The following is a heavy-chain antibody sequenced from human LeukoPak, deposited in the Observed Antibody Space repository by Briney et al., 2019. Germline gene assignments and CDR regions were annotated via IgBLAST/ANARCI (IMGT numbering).Heavy chain of an antibody. CDR2: ISASNGNT. D-gene: IGHD2-2*01. J-gene: IGHJ4*02. Sequence: ASVKVSCKASGYTFTRYGISWVRQAPGQGLQWLGWISASNGNTNYAQKFRDRVTMSTDTSTGTAYLDVRSLTSDDTAVYYCARDGNIVVVPAADFDYWGQGTLVTVSS. V-gene: IGHV1-18*01. CDR3: ARDGNIVVVPAADFDY. CDR1: GYTFTRYG.